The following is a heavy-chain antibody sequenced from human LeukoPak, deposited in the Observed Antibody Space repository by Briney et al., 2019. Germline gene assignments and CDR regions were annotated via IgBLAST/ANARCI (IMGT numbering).Heavy chain of an antibody. Sequence: ASVKVSCKASGYTXXGYXMXWVRQAPXXXXXXXXXXNPNSGGTNYAQKFQGRVTMTRDTSISTAYMELSRLRSDDTAVYYCANVGAVAGTNYYGMDVWGQGTTVTVSS. J-gene: IGHJ6*02. D-gene: IGHD6-19*01. CDR2: XNPNSGGT. V-gene: IGHV1-2*02. CDR1: GYTXXGYX. CDR3: ANVGAVAGTNYYGMDV.